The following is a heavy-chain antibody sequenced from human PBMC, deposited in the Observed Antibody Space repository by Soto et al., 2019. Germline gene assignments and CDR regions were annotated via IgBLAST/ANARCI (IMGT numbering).Heavy chain of an antibody. V-gene: IGHV1-2*04. Sequence: ASVKVSCKASGYTFTGYYMHWVRQAPGQGLEWMGWINPNSGGTNYAQKFQGWVTMTRDTSISTAYMELRSLRSDDTAVYYCASGCSGGSCYSAYWGQGTLVTVSS. J-gene: IGHJ4*02. CDR1: GYTFTGYY. CDR2: INPNSGGT. CDR3: ASGCSGGSCYSAY. D-gene: IGHD2-15*01.